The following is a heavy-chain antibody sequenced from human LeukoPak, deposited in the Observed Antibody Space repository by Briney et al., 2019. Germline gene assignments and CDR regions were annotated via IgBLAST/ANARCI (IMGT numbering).Heavy chain of an antibody. CDR2: IYYSGST. J-gene: IGHJ4*02. CDR3: ARQKGYYYDSKGPYFDY. V-gene: IGHV4-59*08. Sequence: PSETLSLTCTVSGGSISSYYWSWIRQPPGKGLEWIGYIYYSGSTNYNPSLKSRVTISVDTSKNQFSLKLSSVTAADTAVYYCARQKGYYYDSKGPYFDYWGQGTLVTVSS. D-gene: IGHD3-22*01. CDR1: GGSISSYY.